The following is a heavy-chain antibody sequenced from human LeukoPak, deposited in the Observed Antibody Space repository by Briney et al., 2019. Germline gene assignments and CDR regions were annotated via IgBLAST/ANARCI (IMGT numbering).Heavy chain of an antibody. CDR2: ISGSGGST. CDR1: GFTFSSYA. D-gene: IGHD3-22*01. CDR3: AKDLMRLLLREVSAFDI. Sequence: GGSLRLSCAASGFTFSSYAMSWVRQAPGKGLEWVSAISGSGGSTYYADSVKGRFTISRDNSKNTLYLQMDSLRAEDTAVYYCAKDLMRLLLREVSAFDIWGQGTMVTVSS. J-gene: IGHJ3*02. V-gene: IGHV3-23*01.